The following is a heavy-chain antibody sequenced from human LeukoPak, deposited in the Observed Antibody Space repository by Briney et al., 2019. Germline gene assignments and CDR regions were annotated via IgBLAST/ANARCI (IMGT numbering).Heavy chain of an antibody. D-gene: IGHD2-2*01. CDR3: AKVGQYQLLST. CDR2: ISGSVGST. J-gene: IGHJ4*02. Sequence: PGGSLRLSRAASGFTFSSYAMSWVRQAPGKGLEWVSAISGSVGSTYYVDSVKRRFTISRGNSKNTLYLQMNSLRAEDTAVYYCAKVGQYQLLSTWGQGTLVTVSS. V-gene: IGHV3-23*01. CDR1: GFTFSSYA.